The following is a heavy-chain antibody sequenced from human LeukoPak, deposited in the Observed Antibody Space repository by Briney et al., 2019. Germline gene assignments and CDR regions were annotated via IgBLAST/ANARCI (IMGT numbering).Heavy chain of an antibody. CDR2: IYYSGST. CDR1: GGSISIGGYY. V-gene: IGHV4-31*03. J-gene: IGHJ4*02. Sequence: SETLSLTCTVSGGSISIGGYYWSWIRQHPGKGLEWIGYIYYSGSTYYNPSLKSRVTISVDTSKNQFSLKLSSVTAADTAVYYCARCSGNYYGSGSYTYYFDYWGQGTLVTVSS. CDR3: ARCSGNYYGSGSYTYYFDY. D-gene: IGHD3-10*01.